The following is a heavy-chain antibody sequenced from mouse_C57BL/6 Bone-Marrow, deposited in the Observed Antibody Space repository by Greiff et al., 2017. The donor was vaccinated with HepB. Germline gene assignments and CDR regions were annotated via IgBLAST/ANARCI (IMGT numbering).Heavy chain of an antibody. CDR3: AKAKGRAGPYFDY. CDR2: IWSGGST. CDR1: GFSLTSYG. D-gene: IGHD3-1*01. J-gene: IGHJ2*01. V-gene: IGHV2-4*01. Sequence: QVQLKESGPGLVQPSQSLSITCTVSGFSLTSYGVHWVRQPPGKGLEWLGVIWSGGSTDYKAAFISRMSISKDNAKSQVFFKMNSLQADDTAIYYCAKAKGRAGPYFDYWGQGTTLTVSS.